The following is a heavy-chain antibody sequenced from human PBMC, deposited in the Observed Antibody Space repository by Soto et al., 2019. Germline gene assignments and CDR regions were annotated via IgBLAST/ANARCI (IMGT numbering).Heavy chain of an antibody. J-gene: IGHJ4*02. CDR2: IYWNDDK. V-gene: IGHV2-5*01. CDR3: AYRVGSRGSFDY. D-gene: IGHD6-25*01. Sequence: QITLKESGPTLVKPTQTLTLTCTFSGFSLTTSGVSVGWIRQPPGKALEWLASIYWNDDKRYSPSLKIRLTLTKDNSKKQVVLTMTNMDPVDTATYYCAYRVGSRGSFDYWGQGTLVTVSS. CDR1: GFSLTTSGVS.